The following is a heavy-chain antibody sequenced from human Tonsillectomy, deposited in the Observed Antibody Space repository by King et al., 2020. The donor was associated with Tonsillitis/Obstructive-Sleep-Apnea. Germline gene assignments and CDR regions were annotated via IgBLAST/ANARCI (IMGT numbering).Heavy chain of an antibody. CDR3: AKGEGDYDFWSGPPYYYMDV. CDR1: GFTFSSYA. D-gene: IGHD3-3*01. J-gene: IGHJ6*03. Sequence: VQLVESGGGLVQPGGSLRLSCAASGFTFSSYAMSWVRQAPGKGLECVSAISGSGGSTYYADSVKGRFTISRDNSKNTLYLQMNSLRAEDTAVYYCAKGEGDYDFWSGPPYYYMDVWGKGTTVTVSS. CDR2: ISGSGGST. V-gene: IGHV3-23*04.